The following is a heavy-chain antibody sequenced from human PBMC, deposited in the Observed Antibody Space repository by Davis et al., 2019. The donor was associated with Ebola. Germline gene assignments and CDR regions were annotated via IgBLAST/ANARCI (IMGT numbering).Heavy chain of an antibody. J-gene: IGHJ4*02. CDR1: GFTFSSYA. CDR2: ISGSVDST. Sequence: GESLKISCAASGFTFSSYAMSWVRQAPGKGLECVSAISGSVDSTYYADSVKGRFTISRDNSKNTLYLQMNSLRAEDTAVYYCAKEEGGYYFDYWGQGTLVTVSS. CDR3: AKEEGGYYFDY. V-gene: IGHV3-23*01. D-gene: IGHD3-16*01.